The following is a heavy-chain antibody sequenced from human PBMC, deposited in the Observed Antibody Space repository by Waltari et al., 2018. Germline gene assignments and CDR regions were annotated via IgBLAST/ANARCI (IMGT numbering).Heavy chain of an antibody. CDR2: VNPGNGKT. CDR3: ATGPGATPLFSY. J-gene: IGHJ4*02. D-gene: IGHD1-26*01. V-gene: IGHV1-24*01. CDR1: GYPITEFS. Sequence: QDHLVQSGPEVKRPGASVKVSCKRSGYPITEFSIHWVRQAPGRGLEWVGGVNPGNGKTSYAHRLQGRVTMTEDTSTDTAYLGLRGLKSDDTAVFYCATGPGATPLFSYWGQGTLVTVSS.